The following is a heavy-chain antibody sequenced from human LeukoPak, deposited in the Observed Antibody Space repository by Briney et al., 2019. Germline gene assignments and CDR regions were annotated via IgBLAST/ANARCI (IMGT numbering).Heavy chain of an antibody. J-gene: IGHJ3*02. V-gene: IGHV3-30*02. Sequence: GGSLRLSCAASGFTFSSYGMHWVRQAPGKGLEWVAFIRYDGSNKYYADSVKGRFTISRDNSENTLYLQLNSLRAEDTAVYYCAKGSLVVPAANLLMDAFDIWGQGTMVTVSS. CDR1: GFTFSSYG. CDR2: IRYDGSNK. D-gene: IGHD2-2*01. CDR3: AKGSLVVPAANLLMDAFDI.